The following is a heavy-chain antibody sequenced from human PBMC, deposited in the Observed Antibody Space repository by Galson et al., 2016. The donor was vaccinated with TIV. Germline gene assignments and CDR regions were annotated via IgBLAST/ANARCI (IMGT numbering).Heavy chain of an antibody. CDR1: GGTFITYP. CDR2: FIPLFGSA. J-gene: IGHJ6*02. V-gene: IGHV1-69*13. D-gene: IGHD5-18*01. CDR3: AKGRHTAMDTYHYYYGMDV. Sequence: SVKVSCKASGGTFITYPLNWVRQAPGQGLEWMGWFIPLFGSANYAQKFQGRVTITSDESTSTLYMEVSSLRSEDTAVYYSAKGRHTAMDTYHYYYGMDVWGQGTTVIVSS.